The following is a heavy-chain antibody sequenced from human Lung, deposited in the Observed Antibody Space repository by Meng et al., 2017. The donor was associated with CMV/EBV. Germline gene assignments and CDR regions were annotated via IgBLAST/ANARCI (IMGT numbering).Heavy chain of an antibody. CDR2: IKQDGSEK. D-gene: IGHD1-26*01. J-gene: IGHJ4*02. Sequence: SCAASGFTFSRYWMGWVRQVPGKGLEWVANIKQDGSEKYYVDSVKGRFTIARDNAKNSLYLQMNSLRADDRAVYYCVKGGTQDLDYWGQGKLVTVSS. CDR3: VKGGTQDLDY. CDR1: GFTFSRYW. V-gene: IGHV3-7*01.